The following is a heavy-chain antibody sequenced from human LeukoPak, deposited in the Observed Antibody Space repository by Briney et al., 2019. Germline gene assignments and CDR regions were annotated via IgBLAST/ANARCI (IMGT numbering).Heavy chain of an antibody. CDR2: IYYSGST. J-gene: IGHJ5*02. CDR1: GGSISSYY. V-gene: IGHV4-59*08. CDR3: ARGDCSGGSCSVGWFDP. D-gene: IGHD2-15*01. Sequence: SETLSLTCTVSGGSISSYYWSWIRQPPGKGLEWTGYIYYSGSTNYNPSLKSRVTISVDTSKNQFSLKLSSVTAADTAVYYCARGDCSGGSCSVGWFDPWSQGTLVTVSS.